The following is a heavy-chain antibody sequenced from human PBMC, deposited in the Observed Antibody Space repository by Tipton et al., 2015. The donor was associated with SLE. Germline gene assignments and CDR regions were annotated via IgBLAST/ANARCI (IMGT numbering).Heavy chain of an antibody. CDR2: ISDDGGQK. Sequence: SLRLSCAASGFAFSTYAMHWVRQAPGKGLEWVAVISDDGGQKYHVNSVKGRFTISKDNSNNTLYLQMNSLRAEDTAVYYCARGTIFGVVVVDHYYMDVWGKGTTVTVS. D-gene: IGHD3-3*01. J-gene: IGHJ6*03. CDR3: ARGTIFGVVVVDHYYMDV. CDR1: GFAFSTYA. V-gene: IGHV3-30*04.